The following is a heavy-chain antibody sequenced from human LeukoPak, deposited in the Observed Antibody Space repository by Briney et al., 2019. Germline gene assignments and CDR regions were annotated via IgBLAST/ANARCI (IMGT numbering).Heavy chain of an antibody. CDR3: AKDCCSNGIGCYYYYMDV. CDR2: IQSDGSNE. CDR1: GFTFSSYG. V-gene: IGHV3-30*02. D-gene: IGHD2-8*01. Sequence: PGGSLRLSCAASGFTFSSYGMHWVRQAPGKGLERVADIQSDGSNEQYADSVKGLFSISRDSSKNILYLQMNSLRAEDTAVYYCAKDCCSNGIGCYYYYMDVWGKGTTVTISS. J-gene: IGHJ6*03.